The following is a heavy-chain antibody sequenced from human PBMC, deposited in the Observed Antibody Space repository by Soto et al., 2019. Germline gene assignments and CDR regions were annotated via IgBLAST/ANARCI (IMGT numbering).Heavy chain of an antibody. Sequence: SVKVSCKASGFTFTSSAVQWVRQARGQRLEWIGWIVVGSGNTNYAQKFQERVTITRDMSTSTAYMELSSLRSEDTAVYYCAAAGGTRYYYGMDVWGQGTTVTVSS. D-gene: IGHD3-16*01. CDR2: IVVGSGNT. CDR1: GFTFTSSA. CDR3: AAAGGTRYYYGMDV. V-gene: IGHV1-58*01. J-gene: IGHJ6*02.